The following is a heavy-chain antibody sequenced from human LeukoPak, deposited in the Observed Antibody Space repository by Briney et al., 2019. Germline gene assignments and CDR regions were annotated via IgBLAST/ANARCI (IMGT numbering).Heavy chain of an antibody. CDR3: AKDIAVVLAATQAFDY. V-gene: IGHV3-23*01. CDR2: IGGSGEGT. CDR1: GFTFNSFA. J-gene: IGHJ4*02. D-gene: IGHD2-15*01. Sequence: GGSLRLSCAASGFTFNSFAMSWVRQAPGKGLEWVSCIGGSGEGTYYADSVKGRFTISRDNSKNTLFLQMNSLRAEDTAVYYCAKDIAVVLAATQAFDYWGQGSLVTVSS.